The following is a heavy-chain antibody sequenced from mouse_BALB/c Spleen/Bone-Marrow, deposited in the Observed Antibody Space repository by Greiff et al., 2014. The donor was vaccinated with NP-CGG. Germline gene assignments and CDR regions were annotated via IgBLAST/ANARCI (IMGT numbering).Heavy chain of an antibody. CDR3: AAYYYVSSYGFAY. V-gene: IGHV14-3*02. D-gene: IGHD1-1*01. CDR1: GFTINDTY. CDR2: IDPASGNT. Sequence: EVQLVESGAELVQPGASVKLSCTASGFTINDTYMHWVKQRPEQGLEWIGRIDPASGNTKFDSKFQGKATIASDTSSNTDYLQLSSMTSEDAAVYYCAAYYYVSSYGFAYWGQGTLVTVSA. J-gene: IGHJ3*01.